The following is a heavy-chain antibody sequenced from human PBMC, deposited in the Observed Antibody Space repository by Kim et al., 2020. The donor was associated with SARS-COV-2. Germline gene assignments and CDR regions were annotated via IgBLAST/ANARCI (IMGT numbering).Heavy chain of an antibody. J-gene: IGHJ4*02. CDR3: ARAISSIAVAGRWSFDY. CDR2: INHSGST. CDR1: GGSFSGYY. V-gene: IGHV4-34*01. D-gene: IGHD6-19*01. Sequence: SETLSLTCAVYGGSFSGYYWSWIRQPPGKGLEWIGEINHSGSTNYNPSLKSRVTISVDTSKNQFSLKLSSVTAADTAVYYCARAISSIAVAGRWSFDYWGQGTLVTVSS.